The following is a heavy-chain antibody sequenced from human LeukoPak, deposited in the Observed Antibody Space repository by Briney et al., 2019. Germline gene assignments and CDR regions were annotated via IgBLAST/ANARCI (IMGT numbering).Heavy chain of an antibody. V-gene: IGHV3-48*01. Sequence: GGSLRLSCAASGFTFSNYGINWVRQAPGKGLEWVSYIGTSSSAIQYADSVKGRFTISRDNAKNSLYLQMNSLRAEDTAVYYCARDPNGDYDFDFWGQGTLVTVSS. D-gene: IGHD4-17*01. J-gene: IGHJ4*02. CDR2: IGTSSSAI. CDR3: ARDPNGDYDFDF. CDR1: GFTFSNYG.